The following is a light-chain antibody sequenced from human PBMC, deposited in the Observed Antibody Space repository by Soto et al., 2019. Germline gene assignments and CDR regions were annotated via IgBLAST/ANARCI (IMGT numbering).Light chain of an antibody. Sequence: DIQMTQSPSSLSASVGDRVTITCRASQDISSWLAWYQQKPEKVPKSLIYAASNLQSGVPSRFSGSGSGTEFTLTISTLQPEDFATYYCQHYKSYPLTFGGGTKVEIK. V-gene: IGKV1D-16*01. CDR2: AAS. J-gene: IGKJ4*01. CDR3: QHYKSYPLT. CDR1: QDISSW.